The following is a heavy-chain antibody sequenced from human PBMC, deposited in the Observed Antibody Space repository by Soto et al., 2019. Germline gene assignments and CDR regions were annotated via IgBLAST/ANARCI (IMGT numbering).Heavy chain of an antibody. J-gene: IGHJ4*02. CDR3: ARGKEDSSGWYEAYYFDY. CDR2: SYHSGST. D-gene: IGHD6-19*01. V-gene: IGHV4-4*02. Sequence: QVQLQESGPGLVKPSGTLSLTCAVSSGSISSSNWWSWVRQPPGKGLEWIGESYHSGSTNYNPSLKSRVTISVDKSKNQFSLKLSSVTAADTAVYYCARGKEDSSGWYEAYYFDYWGQGTLVTVSS. CDR1: SGSISSSNW.